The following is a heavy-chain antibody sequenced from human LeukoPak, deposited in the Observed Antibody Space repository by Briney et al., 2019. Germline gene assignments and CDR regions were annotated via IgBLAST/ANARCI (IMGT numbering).Heavy chain of an antibody. V-gene: IGHV1-18*01. D-gene: IGHD2-2*01. J-gene: IGHJ4*02. Sequence: ASVKVSCKASGYTFTSYDINWVRQATGQGLEWMGWISAYNGNTNYAQKLQGRVTMTTDTSTSTAYMELRSLRSDDTAVYYCARGDLGVVPAASPFYFDYWGQGTLVTVSS. CDR1: GYTFTSYD. CDR2: ISAYNGNT. CDR3: ARGDLGVVPAASPFYFDY.